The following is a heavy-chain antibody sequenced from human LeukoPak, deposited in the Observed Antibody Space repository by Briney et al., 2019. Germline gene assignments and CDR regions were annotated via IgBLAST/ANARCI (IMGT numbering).Heavy chain of an antibody. Sequence: GESLKISCKGSGYYFTSYWIGWVRQMPGKGLQWMGIIYPGDSDTSYSPSFQGQVTISADKSINTAYLQWSSLKASDTAMYYCARSLSSGWSDVFDIWGQGTMVTVSS. J-gene: IGHJ3*02. CDR3: ARSLSSGWSDVFDI. CDR1: GYYFTSYW. D-gene: IGHD6-19*01. CDR2: IYPGDSDT. V-gene: IGHV5-51*03.